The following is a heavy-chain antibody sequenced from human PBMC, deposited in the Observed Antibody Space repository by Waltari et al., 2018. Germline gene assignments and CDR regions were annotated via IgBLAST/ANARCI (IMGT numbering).Heavy chain of an antibody. V-gene: IGHV1-69*08. CDR3: ARESIPYYYGSGSYYNGDY. CDR2: IIPIFGTA. Sequence: QVQLVQSGAEVKKPGSSVKVSCKASGGTFSSYAIRWVRQAPGQGLEWMGRIIPIFGTANYAQKFQGRVTITADKSTSTAYMELSSLRAEDTAVYYCARESIPYYYGSGSYYNGDYWGQGTLVTVSS. J-gene: IGHJ4*02. D-gene: IGHD3-10*01. CDR1: GGTFSSYA.